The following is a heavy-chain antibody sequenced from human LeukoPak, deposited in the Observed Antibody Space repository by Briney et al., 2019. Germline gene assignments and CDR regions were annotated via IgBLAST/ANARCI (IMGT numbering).Heavy chain of an antibody. V-gene: IGHV7-4-1*02. CDR3: ARDGMNDYVWGSYMTGEYYFDY. Sequence: GASVKVSCKASGYTFTSYAMNWVRQAPGQGLEWMGWINTNTGNPTYAQGFTGRFVFSLDTSVSTAYLQISSLKAEDTAVYYCARDGMNDYVWGSYMTGEYYFDYWGQGTLVTVSS. D-gene: IGHD3-16*01. J-gene: IGHJ4*02. CDR1: GYTFTSYA. CDR2: INTNTGNP.